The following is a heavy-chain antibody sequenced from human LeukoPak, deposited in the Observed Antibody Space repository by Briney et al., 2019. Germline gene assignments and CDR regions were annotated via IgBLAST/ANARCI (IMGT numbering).Heavy chain of an antibody. CDR2: IRYDGSNK. CDR3: AKEQYSGYDSEENWFDP. Sequence: GGSLRLSCAASGFTFSSYGMHWVRQAPGKGLEGVAFIRYDGSNKYYADSVKGRFTISRDNSKNTLYLQMNSLRAEDTAVYYCAKEQYSGYDSEENWFDPWGQGTLVTVSS. J-gene: IGHJ5*02. D-gene: IGHD5-12*01. V-gene: IGHV3-30*02. CDR1: GFTFSSYG.